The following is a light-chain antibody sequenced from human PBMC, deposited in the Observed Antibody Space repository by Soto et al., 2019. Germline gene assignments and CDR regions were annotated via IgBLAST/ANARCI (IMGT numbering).Light chain of an antibody. CDR1: QSVTSN. Sequence: VMAQSPVTLSVSPGDGATLSCRASQSVTSNLAWYQQKPGQPPRLLIYGASTRATGIPARFGGSGSGTEFTLTISSPPSEDFAVYYCQQYNDWPLTFGGGTKVEIK. CDR3: QQYNDWPLT. CDR2: GAS. V-gene: IGKV3-15*01. J-gene: IGKJ4*01.